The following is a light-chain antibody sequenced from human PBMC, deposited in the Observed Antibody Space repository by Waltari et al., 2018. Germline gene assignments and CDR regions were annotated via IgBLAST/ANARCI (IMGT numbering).Light chain of an antibody. CDR3: SSFTSSTTGI. CDR2: DVT. CDR1: SSDSGGYNY. Sequence: SALTQPDSVSGSPGQSITISCSRSSSDSGGYNYVSWYQQHPGEAPKLIIYDVTNRPSGVSDRFSGSKSGSSASLTISGLQPEDEADYYCSSFTSSTTGIFGGGTKLTVL. J-gene: IGLJ2*01. V-gene: IGLV2-14*03.